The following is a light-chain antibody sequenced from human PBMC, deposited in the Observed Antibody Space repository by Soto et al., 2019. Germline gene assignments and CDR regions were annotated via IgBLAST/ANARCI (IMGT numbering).Light chain of an antibody. CDR1: PSVSSN. CDR2: GAS. V-gene: IGKV3-15*01. Sequence: EIVMTQSPATLSVSPGERATLSCRASPSVSSNLAWYQQKPGQAPRLLIYGASTRASGIPARFSGSGSGTDFTLTISSLQSEDFAVYCCQQYNDWPWTFGQGTKVEIK. CDR3: QQYNDWPWT. J-gene: IGKJ1*01.